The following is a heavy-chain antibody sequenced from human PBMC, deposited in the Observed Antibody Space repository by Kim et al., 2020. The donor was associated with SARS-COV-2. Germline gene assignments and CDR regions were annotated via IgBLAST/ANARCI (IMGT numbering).Heavy chain of an antibody. D-gene: IGHD1-20*01. CDR3: ARRVNWNDADWFDP. V-gene: IGHV3-11*03. CDR2: ISSSSTYT. Sequence: GGSLRLSCAASGFTFSDYYMTWIRQAPEKGLEWVSYISSSSTYTIYADAVKGRFTISRDNAKSSLYLQMNSLRAEDTALYYCARRVNWNDADWFDPWGQG. CDR1: GFTFSDYY. J-gene: IGHJ5*02.